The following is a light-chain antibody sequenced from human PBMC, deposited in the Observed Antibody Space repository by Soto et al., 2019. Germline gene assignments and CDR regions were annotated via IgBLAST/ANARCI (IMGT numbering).Light chain of an antibody. CDR2: DNN. CDR1: SSNIGNNY. J-gene: IGLJ1*01. Sequence: QSFLPQPPSVSGAPGHKFTISCSGSSSNIGNNYVSWYQQLPGTAPKLLIYDNNKRPSGIPDRFSGSKSGTSATLGITGLQTGDEADYYCGTWDSSLSAGVFGTGTKVTVL. CDR3: GTWDSSLSAGV. V-gene: IGLV1-51*01.